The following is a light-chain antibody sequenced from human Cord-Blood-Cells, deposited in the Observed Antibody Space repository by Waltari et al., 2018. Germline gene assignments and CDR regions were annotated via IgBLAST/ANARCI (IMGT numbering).Light chain of an antibody. CDR3: QQYYSTPLT. CDR1: QSDLYSSNNKNY. J-gene: IGKJ4*01. CDR2: WAS. V-gene: IGKV4-1*01. Sequence: DIVMIQSPDSLAVSLGERATLNCKSSQSDLYSSNNKNYFAWYQQKPGQPPKLLIYWASTRESGVPDRFSGSGSGTDFALTISSLQAEDVAVYYCQQYYSTPLTFGGGTKVEIK.